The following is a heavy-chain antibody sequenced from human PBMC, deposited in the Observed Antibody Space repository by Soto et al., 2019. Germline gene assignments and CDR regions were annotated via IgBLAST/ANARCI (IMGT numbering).Heavy chain of an antibody. J-gene: IGHJ6*02. CDR3: VRGGILEANRPYYYYGLDV. Sequence: DSVKVSCKAFGYTFTTYGLSWVRQAPGQGLEWMGWVSPYNGNTYYAPRLQGRVTMTTDTSTTTAYMSLRSLRSDDTAIYYCVRGGILEANRPYYYYGLDVWGQGTPVTVSS. D-gene: IGHD1-1*01. V-gene: IGHV1-18*01. CDR2: VSPYNGNT. CDR1: GYTFTTYG.